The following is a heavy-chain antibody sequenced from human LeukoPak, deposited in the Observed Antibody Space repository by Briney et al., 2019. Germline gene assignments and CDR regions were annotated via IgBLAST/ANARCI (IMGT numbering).Heavy chain of an antibody. D-gene: IGHD6-13*01. CDR2: IYHSGST. CDR3: ARDPSFSPIAAATRAHFDY. Sequence: SETLSLTCTVSGGSISSYYWGWIRQPPGKGLEWIGSIYHSGSTYYNPSLKSRVTISVDTSKNQFSLKLSSVTAADTAVYYCARDPSFSPIAAATRAHFDYWGQGTLVTVSS. V-gene: IGHV4-38-2*02. CDR1: GGSISSYY. J-gene: IGHJ4*02.